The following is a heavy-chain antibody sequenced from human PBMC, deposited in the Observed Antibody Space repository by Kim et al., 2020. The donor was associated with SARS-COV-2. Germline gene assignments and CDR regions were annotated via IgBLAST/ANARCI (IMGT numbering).Heavy chain of an antibody. CDR3: AREGYYDSSGYYYDAFDI. V-gene: IGHV1-3*01. J-gene: IGHJ3*02. Sequence: ASVKVSCKASGYTFTSYAMHWVRQAPGQRLEWMGWINAGNGNTKYSQKFQGRVTITRDTSASTAYMELSSLRSEDTAVYYCAREGYYDSSGYYYDAFDIWGQGTMVTVSS. CDR2: INAGNGNT. D-gene: IGHD3-22*01. CDR1: GYTFTSYA.